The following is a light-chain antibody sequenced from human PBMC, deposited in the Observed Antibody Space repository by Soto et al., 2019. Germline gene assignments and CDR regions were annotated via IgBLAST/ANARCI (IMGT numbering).Light chain of an antibody. CDR1: SSDVGGYDY. Sequence: QSALTQPPSASGSPGQSVTISCTGTSSDVGGYDYGSWYQQHPGKAPKLMIDEFTIRPSGVSDRFSGSKSGNTASLTVSGLQAEDEADYYCSSYTGGNPSYVFGTGTKVTVL. CDR3: SSYTGGNPSYV. CDR2: EFT. V-gene: IGLV2-8*01. J-gene: IGLJ1*01.